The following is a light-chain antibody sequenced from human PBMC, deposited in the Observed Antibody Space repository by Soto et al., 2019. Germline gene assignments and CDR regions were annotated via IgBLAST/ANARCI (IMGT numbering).Light chain of an antibody. CDR2: DVS. Sequence: QSAPTQPASVSGSPGQSITISCTGTSSDVGGYNYVSWYQQHPGKAPKLMIYDVSNRPSGVSNRFSGSKSGNTASLTISGLQAEDEADYYCSSYTISSTRLVVFGGGTKLTVL. J-gene: IGLJ2*01. V-gene: IGLV2-14*01. CDR1: SSDVGGYNY. CDR3: SSYTISSTRLVV.